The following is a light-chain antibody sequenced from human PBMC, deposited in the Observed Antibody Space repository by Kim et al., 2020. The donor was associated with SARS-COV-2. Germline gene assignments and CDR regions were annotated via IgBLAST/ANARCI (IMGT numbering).Light chain of an antibody. V-gene: IGKV4-1*01. J-gene: IGKJ4*01. Sequence: ATINCKSSQAVLYSVNNKNYLAWDQQKPGQPPKLLIYWASTRESGVPDRFSGSGSGTDFTLTISSLQAEDVAVYYCQQYYSTPLTFGGGTKVDIK. CDR2: WAS. CDR3: QQYYSTPLT. CDR1: QAVLYSVNNKNY.